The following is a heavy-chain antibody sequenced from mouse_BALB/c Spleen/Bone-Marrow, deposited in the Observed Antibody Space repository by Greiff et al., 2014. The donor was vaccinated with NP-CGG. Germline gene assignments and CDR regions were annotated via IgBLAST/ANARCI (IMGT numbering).Heavy chain of an antibody. CDR1: GITVSSYT. CDR2: ITGGGTT. D-gene: IGHD1-2*01. V-gene: IGHV5-6-5*01. CDR3: ARHYGYVDAMDY. J-gene: IGHJ4*01. Sequence: EVKLVESGGGLVKPGESLKFSCAASGITVSSYTMSWVRQTPEKRLEWVASITGGGTTYYPDSVKGRFTISRDNARNTLYLQVSSLRSEDTAIYYCARHYGYVDAMDYWGQGTSVTVSS.